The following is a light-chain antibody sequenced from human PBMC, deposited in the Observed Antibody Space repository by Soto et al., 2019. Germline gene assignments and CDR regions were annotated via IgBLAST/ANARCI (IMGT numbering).Light chain of an antibody. Sequence: EIVLTQSPATLSVSPGERAALSCRASQSVSNNLAWYQQKPGQPPRLLIFGASTRATGIPARFSGSGSEEEFPLARSTLQSQDFAVYYFQQYSVWPLTFGGGTKVEIK. CDR2: GAS. V-gene: IGKV3D-15*01. CDR1: QSVSNN. J-gene: IGKJ4*01. CDR3: QQYSVWPLT.